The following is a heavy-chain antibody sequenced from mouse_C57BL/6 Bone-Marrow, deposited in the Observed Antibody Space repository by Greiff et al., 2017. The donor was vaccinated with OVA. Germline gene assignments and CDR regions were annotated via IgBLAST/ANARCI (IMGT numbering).Heavy chain of an antibody. D-gene: IGHD1-1*01. CDR1: GYTFTSYW. V-gene: IGHV1-52*01. CDR2: IDPSDSET. CDR3: ARTHYYGSSYGV. Sequence: VKLQQPGAELVRPGSSVKLSCKASGYTFTSYWMHWVKQRPIQGLEWIGNIDPSDSETHYNQKFKDKATLTVDKSSSTAYMQLSSLTSEDSAVYYCARTHYYGSSYGVWGTGTTVTVSS. J-gene: IGHJ1*03.